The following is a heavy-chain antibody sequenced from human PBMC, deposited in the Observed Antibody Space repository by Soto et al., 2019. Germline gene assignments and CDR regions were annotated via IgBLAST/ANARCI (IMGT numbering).Heavy chain of an antibody. CDR2: IVVGSGNT. D-gene: IGHD2-2*02. J-gene: IGHJ6*02. V-gene: IGHV1-58*01. CDR3: AAAYCSSTSCYKRGYYYYGMDV. Sequence: SLKVSCKASVFTLTSSALRWVRQARGQRLEWIGWIVVGSGNTNYAQKFQERVTITRDMSTSTAYMELSSLRSEDTAVYYCAAAYCSSTSCYKRGYYYYGMDVWGQGTTVTVSS. CDR1: VFTLTSSA.